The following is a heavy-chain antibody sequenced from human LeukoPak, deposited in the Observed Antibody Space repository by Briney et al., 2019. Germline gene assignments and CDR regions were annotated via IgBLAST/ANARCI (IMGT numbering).Heavy chain of an antibody. CDR1: GFTFSSYS. CDR3: ARATMVRGVINSRVYYYGVDV. V-gene: IGHV3-21*01. CDR2: ISSSSSYI. J-gene: IGHJ6*02. Sequence: GGSLRLSCAASGFTFSSYSMNWVRQAPGKGLEWVSSISSSSSYIYYADSVKGRFTISRDNAKNSLYLQMNSLRAEDTAVYYCARATMVRGVINSRVYYYGVDVWGQGTTVTVSS. D-gene: IGHD3-10*01.